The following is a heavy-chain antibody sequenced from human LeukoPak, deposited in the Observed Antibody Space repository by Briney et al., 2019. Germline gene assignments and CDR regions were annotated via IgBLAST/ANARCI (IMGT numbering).Heavy chain of an antibody. CDR2: IDHSGST. D-gene: IGHD4-23*01. CDR3: ATRPTPPYYYYYMDV. Sequence: SETLSLTCAVYGGSFSGYYWNWIRQPPGKGLEWIGEIDHSGSTNYNPSLKSRVTISVDTSKNQFSLKLNSVTAADTAVYYCATRPTPPYYYYYMDVWGKGTTVTVSS. V-gene: IGHV4-34*01. CDR1: GGSFSGYY. J-gene: IGHJ6*03.